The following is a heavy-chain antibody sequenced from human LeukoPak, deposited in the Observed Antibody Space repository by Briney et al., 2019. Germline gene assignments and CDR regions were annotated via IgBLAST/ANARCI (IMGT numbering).Heavy chain of an antibody. Sequence: GGSLRLSCAASGFTFSNYWTSWVRHAPAQGLEWVANIKQDGSGRYYMDSVKSRFTISTDSAKNSLYLKMNSLRVEDTAGYYCARIGSRDGYTVDYWGQGTLVTVSS. J-gene: IGHJ4*02. CDR2: IKQDGSGR. CDR1: GFTFSNYW. V-gene: IGHV3-7*01. D-gene: IGHD5-24*01. CDR3: ARIGSRDGYTVDY.